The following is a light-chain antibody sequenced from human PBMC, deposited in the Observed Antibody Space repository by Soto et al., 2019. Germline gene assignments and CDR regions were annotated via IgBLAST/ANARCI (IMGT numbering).Light chain of an antibody. J-gene: IGLJ2*01. CDR2: SNN. CDR3: ATWDDSLNGHVV. Sequence: QSVLTQPPSASGTPGQTVAISCSGSSSNIGSNTVNWYQQLPGTAPKFLIYSNNQRPSGVPKRFSASKSGTSASLAISGLQSEDEADYYCATWDDSLNGHVVFGGGTKLTVL. CDR1: SSNIGSNT. V-gene: IGLV1-44*01.